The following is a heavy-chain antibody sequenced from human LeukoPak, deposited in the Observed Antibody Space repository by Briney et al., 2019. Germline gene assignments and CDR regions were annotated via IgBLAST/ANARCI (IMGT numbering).Heavy chain of an antibody. D-gene: IGHD3-10*01. CDR1: GFTFSDYY. CDR3: ARARDYGSKSPVDY. Sequence: PGGSLRLSCAASGFTFSDYYMSWIRQAQGKGLKWVSYISSSRSYTNHADSVKGRFTVSRANAKNSLYLQMNSLRAEDTAVYYCARARDYGSKSPVDYWGQGTLVTVSS. CDR2: ISSSRSYT. V-gene: IGHV3-11*05. J-gene: IGHJ4*02.